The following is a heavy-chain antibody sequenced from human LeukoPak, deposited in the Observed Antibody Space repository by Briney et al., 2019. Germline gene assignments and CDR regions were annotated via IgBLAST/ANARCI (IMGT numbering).Heavy chain of an antibody. D-gene: IGHD6-6*01. CDR2: ISYDGSNK. CDR3: AGVVSYSSSSYYYYYGMDV. J-gene: IGHJ6*02. V-gene: IGHV3-30-3*01. CDR1: GFTFSSYA. Sequence: GGSLRLSCAASGFTFSSYAMHWVRQAPGKGLEWVAVISYDGSNKYYADSVKGRFTIPRDNSKNTLYLQMNSLRAEDTAVYYCAGVVSYSSSSYYYYYGMDVWGQGTTVTVSS.